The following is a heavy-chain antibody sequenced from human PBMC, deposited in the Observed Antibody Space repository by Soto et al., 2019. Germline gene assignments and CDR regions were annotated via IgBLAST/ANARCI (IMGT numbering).Heavy chain of an antibody. CDR3: ERGFNWWKSTPFDF. CDR1: GGSFSGYY. V-gene: IGHV4-34*01. D-gene: IGHD2-8*02. Sequence: HVQLQQWGAGLLKPSETLSLTCAVYGGSFSGYYWSWIRQPPGKGLEWFGEINHSGSTNYNPPHRRRVSISVHTSKNQDQRKPSLVPAADTSVYYCERGFNWWKSTPFDFWGQGTMVTVSS. J-gene: IGHJ4*02. CDR2: INHSGST.